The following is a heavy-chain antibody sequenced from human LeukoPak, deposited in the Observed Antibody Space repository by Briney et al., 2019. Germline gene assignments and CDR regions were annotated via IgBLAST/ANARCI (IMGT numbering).Heavy chain of an antibody. CDR2: IIPIFGTA. CDR3: ARGPCPIWGGCAGTPTDY. V-gene: IGHV1-69*13. J-gene: IGHJ4*02. D-gene: IGHD3-3*01. Sequence: SVKVSCKASGGTFSSYAISWVRQAPGQGLEWMGGIIPIFGTANYAQKFQGRDKITAAESTSTAYMELSSLRSEDTAVYYCARGPCPIWGGCAGTPTDYWGQGTLVTVSS. CDR1: GGTFSSYA.